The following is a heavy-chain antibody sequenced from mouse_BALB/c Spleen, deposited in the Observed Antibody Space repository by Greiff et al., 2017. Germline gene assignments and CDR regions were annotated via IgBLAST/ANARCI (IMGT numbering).Heavy chain of an antibody. CDR2: IWAGGST. CDR3: ARVTTRGYYAMDY. J-gene: IGHJ4*01. D-gene: IGHD2-12*01. V-gene: IGHV2-9*02. CDR1: GFSLTSYG. Sequence: VQLQESGPGLVAPLQSLSITCTVSGFSLTSYGVHWVRQPPGKGLEWLGVIWAGGSTNYNSALMSRLSISKDNSKSQVFLKMNSLQTDDTAMYYCARVTTRGYYAMDYWGQGTSVTVSS.